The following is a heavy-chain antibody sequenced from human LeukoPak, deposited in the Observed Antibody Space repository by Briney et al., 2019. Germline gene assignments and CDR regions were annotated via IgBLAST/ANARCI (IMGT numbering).Heavy chain of an antibody. Sequence: SETLSLTCTVSGGSISSGSYYWNWIRQPAGKGLEWIGRIYTSGSTYYNPSLKSRVTISVDTSKNQFSLKLSSVTAADTAVYYCARHLLRLYNFDYWGQGTLVTVSS. CDR3: ARHLLRLYNFDY. V-gene: IGHV4-61*02. CDR1: GGSISSGSYY. J-gene: IGHJ4*02. CDR2: IYTSGST.